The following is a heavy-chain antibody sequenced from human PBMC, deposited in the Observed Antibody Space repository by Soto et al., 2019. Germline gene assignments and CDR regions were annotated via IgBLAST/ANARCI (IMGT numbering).Heavy chain of an antibody. CDR2: INHSGST. D-gene: IGHD2-15*01. Sequence: SETLSLTCAVYGGSFSGYYWSWIRQPPGKGLEWIGEINHSGSTNYNPSLKSRVTISVDTSKNQFSLKLSSVTAADTAVYYCARGVAATNNWFDPWGQGTLVTVSS. CDR1: GGSFSGYY. V-gene: IGHV4-34*01. CDR3: ARGVAATNNWFDP. J-gene: IGHJ5*02.